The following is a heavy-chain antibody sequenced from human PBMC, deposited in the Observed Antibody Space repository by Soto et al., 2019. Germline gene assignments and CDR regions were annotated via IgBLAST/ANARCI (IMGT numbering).Heavy chain of an antibody. J-gene: IGHJ4*02. CDR1: RVSISTYY. V-gene: IGHV4-59*08. CDR2: IYYNGNT. Sequence: SETLSLTCTVSRVSISTYYWSWIRQPPGKGLECIGYIYYNGNTNYNPSLKSRVTISVDTSKNQFTLNLNSVTAAGTAVYYCARHATRSYDYWGQGTLVTVSS. CDR3: ARHATRSYDY.